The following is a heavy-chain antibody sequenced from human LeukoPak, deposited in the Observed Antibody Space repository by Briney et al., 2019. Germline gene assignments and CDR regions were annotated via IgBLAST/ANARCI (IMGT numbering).Heavy chain of an antibody. Sequence: PGGSLRLSCAASGFTFDDYAMHWVRQAPGKGLEWVSGISYNSDTIAYADSVKGRFTISRDNAKNSLYLQMNSLRAEDTALYYCAKDYCGGDCYSGWYFDLWGRAPWSLSPQ. J-gene: IGHJ2*01. V-gene: IGHV3-9*01. D-gene: IGHD2-21*02. CDR3: AKDYCGGDCYSGWYFDL. CDR1: GFTFDDYA. CDR2: ISYNSDTI.